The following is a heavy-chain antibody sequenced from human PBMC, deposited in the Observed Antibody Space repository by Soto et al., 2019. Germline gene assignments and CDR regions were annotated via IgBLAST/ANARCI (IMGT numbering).Heavy chain of an antibody. V-gene: IGHV3-30*18. Sequence: PGGSLRLSCAASGLSFSSYGMHWVRQAPGKGLEWVAVISYDGNYKYYADSVMGRFTISRDNSKDTLSVQMNSLRPEDTAVYYCAKDRVSGQQWFSGSDDWGQGTLVTVSS. CDR3: AKDRVSGQQWFSGSDD. J-gene: IGHJ4*02. CDR1: GLSFSSYG. D-gene: IGHD2-8*01. CDR2: ISYDGNYK.